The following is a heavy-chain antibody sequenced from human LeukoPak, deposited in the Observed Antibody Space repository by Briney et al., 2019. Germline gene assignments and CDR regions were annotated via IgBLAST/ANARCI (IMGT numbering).Heavy chain of an antibody. V-gene: IGHV1-2*02. Sequence: ASVKVSCKASGYTFTGYYMHWVRQAPGQGLEWMGWINPNSGGTNYAQKFQGRVTMTRDTSISTAYMELSRLRSDDTAVYYCARDLDSRSFGVDTYNWFDPWGQGTLVTVSS. J-gene: IGHJ5*02. CDR1: GYTFTGYY. CDR2: INPNSGGT. CDR3: ARDLDSRSFGVDTYNWFDP. D-gene: IGHD3-3*01.